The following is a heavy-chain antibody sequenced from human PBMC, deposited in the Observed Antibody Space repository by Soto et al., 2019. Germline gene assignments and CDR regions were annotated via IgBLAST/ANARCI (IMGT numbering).Heavy chain of an antibody. CDR3: ARASGDYGLSEYFQH. J-gene: IGHJ1*01. CDR1: GYTFTSYG. D-gene: IGHD4-17*01. V-gene: IGHV1-18*01. CDR2: ISTYNGNT. Sequence: QVQLVQSGGEVKKPGASVKVSCKASGYTFTSYGISWVRQAPGQGLEWMGWISTYNGNTNYAQKVQGRGTMTTDTSTSTAYTELRSLRSDDTAVYYCARASGDYGLSEYFQHWGQGTLVTVSS.